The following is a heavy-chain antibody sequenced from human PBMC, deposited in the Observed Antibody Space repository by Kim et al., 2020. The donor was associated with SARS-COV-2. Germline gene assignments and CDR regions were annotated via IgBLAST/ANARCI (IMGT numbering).Heavy chain of an antibody. V-gene: IGHV4-59*01. D-gene: IGHD3-10*01. J-gene: IGHJ6*02. CDR3: ARARYYPPFDYYYGMDV. Sequence: LKSRVNISVDTSKTQFSLKLSSVTAADTAVYYCARARYYPPFDYYYGMDVWGQGTTVTVSS.